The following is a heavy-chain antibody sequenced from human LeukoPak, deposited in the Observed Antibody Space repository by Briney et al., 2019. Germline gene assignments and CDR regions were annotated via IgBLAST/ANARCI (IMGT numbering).Heavy chain of an antibody. V-gene: IGHV1-18*01. Sequence: ASVTVSCKASGYRFTTYGISWVRQAPGQGLEWVGWSNAYSGNTDYTENLQGRVTMATDTSTATAYMELRSLRSDDTAVYYCVFGECSSTSCYPRGDYWGQGTLVTVSS. J-gene: IGHJ4*02. D-gene: IGHD2-2*01. CDR3: VFGECSSTSCYPRGDY. CDR1: GYRFTTYG. CDR2: SNAYSGNT.